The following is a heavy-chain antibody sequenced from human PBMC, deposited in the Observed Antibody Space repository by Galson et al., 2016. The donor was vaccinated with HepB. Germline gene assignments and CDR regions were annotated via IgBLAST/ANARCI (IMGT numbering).Heavy chain of an antibody. V-gene: IGHV3-11*01. CDR3: ARDVNNWTGDRRLFDL. D-gene: IGHD1-1*01. CDR1: GFSFNDFY. J-gene: IGHJ4*02. Sequence: SLRLSCAASGFSFNDFYMSWIRQPPGKALEWISYISHSGNTREYADSVKGRFTDSRDNNKNSVYLQLNSLRAEDTALYYCARDVNNWTGDRRLFDLWGQGTLVACSS. CDR2: ISHSGNTR.